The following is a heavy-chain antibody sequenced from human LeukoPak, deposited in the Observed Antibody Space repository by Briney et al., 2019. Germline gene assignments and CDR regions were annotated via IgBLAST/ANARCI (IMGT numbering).Heavy chain of an antibody. J-gene: IGHJ4*02. CDR3: AKTCKETVTADY. CDR2: INSHGSST. CDR1: GFTFSSYW. Sequence: GGSLRLSCAASGFTFSSYWMHWVRQAPGKGLVWVSNINSHGSSTTYADSVKGRFTISRDNSKNTLYLQMNSLRAEDTAVYYCAKTCKETVTADYWGQGTLVTVSS. V-gene: IGHV3-74*01. D-gene: IGHD2-21*02.